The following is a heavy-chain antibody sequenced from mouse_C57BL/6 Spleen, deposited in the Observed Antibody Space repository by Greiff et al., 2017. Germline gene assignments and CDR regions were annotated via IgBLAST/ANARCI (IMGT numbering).Heavy chain of an antibody. CDR2: ISSGGDYI. J-gene: IGHJ4*01. D-gene: IGHD2-4*01. CDR1: GFTFSSYA. CDR3: TRASYDYDDAMDY. V-gene: IGHV5-9-1*02. Sequence: EVKLVESGEGLVKPGGSLKLSCAASGFTFSSYAMSWVRQTTEKRLEWVAYISSGGDYIYYADTVKGRFTISRDNARNTLYLQMSSLKSEDTAMYYCTRASYDYDDAMDYWGQGTSVTVSS.